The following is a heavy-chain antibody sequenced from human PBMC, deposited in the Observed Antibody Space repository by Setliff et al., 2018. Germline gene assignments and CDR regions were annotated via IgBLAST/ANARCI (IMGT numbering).Heavy chain of an antibody. J-gene: IGHJ5*02. CDR2: IYYSGST. V-gene: IGHV4-59*01. Sequence: SETLSLTCSVSGDSMSFSYWSWIRQPPGKGLEWIGNIYYSGSTDSHPSLKSRVSISIDTSKNQFSLNVRSVTAADTAIYYCAKGRGEMDAWGQGILVTVSS. CDR3: AKGRGEMDA. D-gene: IGHD3-10*01. CDR1: GDSMSFSY.